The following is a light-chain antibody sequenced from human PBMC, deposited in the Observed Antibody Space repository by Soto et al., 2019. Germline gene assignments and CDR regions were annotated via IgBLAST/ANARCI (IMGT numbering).Light chain of an antibody. J-gene: IGKJ2*01. V-gene: IGKV1-9*01. CDR3: QQLNSHTPYT. CDR1: QDISVY. Sequence: DIQLTQSPSFLSASVGDRVTITCRASQDISVYLAWYQQKPGKAPKLLIYAASTLQSGVPSRFSGSGSGTEFTLTISSLQPEDFATDYCQQLNSHTPYTFGQGTKLEIK. CDR2: AAS.